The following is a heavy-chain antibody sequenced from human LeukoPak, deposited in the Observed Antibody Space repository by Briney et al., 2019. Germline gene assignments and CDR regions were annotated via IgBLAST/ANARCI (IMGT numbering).Heavy chain of an antibody. Sequence: PGGSLRLSCAASGFTFSSYSINWVRQAPGKGLEWVSSISSSSSYIYYADSVKGRFTISRDNAKNSLYLQMNSLRAEDTAVYYCARGRGGSGRFDYWGQGTLVTVSS. D-gene: IGHD3-10*01. CDR3: ARGRGGSGRFDY. CDR1: GFTFSSYS. CDR2: ISSSSSYI. V-gene: IGHV3-21*01. J-gene: IGHJ4*02.